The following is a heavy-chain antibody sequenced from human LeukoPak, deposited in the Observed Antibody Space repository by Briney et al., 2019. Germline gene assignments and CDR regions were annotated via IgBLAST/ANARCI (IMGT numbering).Heavy chain of an antibody. D-gene: IGHD6-19*01. J-gene: IGHJ4*02. CDR1: GFGFSSYV. CDR2: ITGSGGNT. Sequence: PGGSLRLSCTGSGFGFSSYVMYWVRQAPGKGLEWVSAITGSGGNTYYADSVKGRFTISRENSKNTVYLQVNSLRAEDTAVYYCAKTSGWPYYFDYWGQGTLVTVSS. V-gene: IGHV3-23*01. CDR3: AKTSGWPYYFDY.